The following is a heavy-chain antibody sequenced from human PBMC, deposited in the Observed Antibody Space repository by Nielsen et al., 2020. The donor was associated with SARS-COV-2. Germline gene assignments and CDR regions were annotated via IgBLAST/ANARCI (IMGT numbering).Heavy chain of an antibody. V-gene: IGHV3-74*01. CDR3: AKDIYPASLYAFDI. Sequence: GGSLRLSCAASGFTFSSYWMHWVRQAPGKGLVWVSRINSDGSSTSYADSVKGRFTISRDNAKNTLYLQMNSLRAEDTALYYCAKDIYPASLYAFDIWGQGTMVTVSS. D-gene: IGHD5-12*01. CDR2: INSDGSST. CDR1: GFTFSSYW. J-gene: IGHJ3*02.